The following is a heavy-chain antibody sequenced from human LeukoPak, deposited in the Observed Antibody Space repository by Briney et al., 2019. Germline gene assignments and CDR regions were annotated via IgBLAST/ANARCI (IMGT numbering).Heavy chain of an antibody. CDR1: GYTLTELS. D-gene: IGHD3-16*01. V-gene: IGHV1-24*01. CDR3: ATGHPDYDYVWGSYAFDI. Sequence: ASVKVSCKVSGYTLTELSMHWVRQAPGKGLEWMGGFDPEDGETIYAQKFQGRVTMTEDTSTDTAYMELSSLRSEDTAVYYCATGHPDYDYVWGSYAFDIWGQGTMVTVSS. J-gene: IGHJ3*02. CDR2: FDPEDGET.